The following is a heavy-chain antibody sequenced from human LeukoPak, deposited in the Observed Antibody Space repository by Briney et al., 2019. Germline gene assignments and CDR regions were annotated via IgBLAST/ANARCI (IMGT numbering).Heavy chain of an antibody. D-gene: IGHD5-18*01. CDR3: ARVDTAMVATDRYYFDY. V-gene: IGHV5-51*01. J-gene: IGHJ4*02. CDR2: IYPGDSDT. Sequence: GESLKISCKGSGYIFSNYWIGWVRQMPGKGLEWMGIIYPGDSDTRYSPSFQGQVTISADKSISTAYLQWSSLKASDTAMYYCARVDTAMVATDRYYFDYWGQGTLVTVSS. CDR1: GYIFSNYW.